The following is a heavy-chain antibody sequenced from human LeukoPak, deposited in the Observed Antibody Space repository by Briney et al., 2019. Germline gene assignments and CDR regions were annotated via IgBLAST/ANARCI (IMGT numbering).Heavy chain of an antibody. V-gene: IGHV1-8*01. D-gene: IGHD3-22*01. Sequence: ASVKVSCKASGYTFTSYDINWVRQATGQGLEWMGWMNPNSGNTGYAQKLQGRVTMTRNTSISTAYMELSSLRSEDTAVYYCARQRDYYDSSGYYNWFDPWGQGTLVTVSS. CDR1: GYTFTSYD. CDR2: MNPNSGNT. CDR3: ARQRDYYDSSGYYNWFDP. J-gene: IGHJ5*02.